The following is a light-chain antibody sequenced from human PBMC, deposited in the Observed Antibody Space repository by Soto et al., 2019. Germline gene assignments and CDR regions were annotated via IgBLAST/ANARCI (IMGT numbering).Light chain of an antibody. CDR3: QTWGTGILV. CDR2: LNSDGRH. Sequence: QLVLTQSPSASASLGASVKLTCTLSSRHSSYAIAWHQQQPETGPRYLMKLNSDGRHTKGDGIPDRFSGSSSGTERYLTISSLQSEDEADYYCQTWGTGILVFGGGTKLTVL. CDR1: SRHSSYA. J-gene: IGLJ2*01. V-gene: IGLV4-69*01.